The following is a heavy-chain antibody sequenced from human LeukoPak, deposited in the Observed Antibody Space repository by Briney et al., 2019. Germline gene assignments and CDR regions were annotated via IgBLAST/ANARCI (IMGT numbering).Heavy chain of an antibody. CDR2: INHSGNT. V-gene: IGHV4-34*01. CDR3: ARVRQQLALYAFDV. Sequence: PSETLSLTCAVYGGSFSGHFWTWIRQPPGKGLEWIGEINHSGNTNYNPSLKSRVTIGVDTSKNQFSLKVTSVTAADTAVYYCARVRQQLALYAFDVWGHGTLVTVSS. J-gene: IGHJ3*01. D-gene: IGHD6-13*01. CDR1: GGSFSGHF.